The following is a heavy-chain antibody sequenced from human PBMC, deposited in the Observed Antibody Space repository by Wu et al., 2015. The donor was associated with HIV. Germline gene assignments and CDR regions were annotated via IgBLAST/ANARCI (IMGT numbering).Heavy chain of an antibody. V-gene: IGHV1-46*01. CDR2: INPRTDST. J-gene: IGHJ4*02. D-gene: IGHD3-22*01. Sequence: VQLWQSRAEVKKDLGPSVRVSCTAFGYTFINNFLHWVRQVPGQGPEWMGVINPRTDSTTYAQAFEGRLTMTRDTSKNTMYMELSSLRSDDTAKYYCARERVDYDSGGYRAHRGYYFDYWGQGTLVIVSS. CDR3: ARERVDYDSGGYRAHRGYYFDY. CDR1: GYTFINNF.